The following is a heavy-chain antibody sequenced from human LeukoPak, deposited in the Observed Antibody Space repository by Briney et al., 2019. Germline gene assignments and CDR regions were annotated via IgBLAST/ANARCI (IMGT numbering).Heavy chain of an antibody. CDR2: IYYSGST. Sequence: PSETLSLTCTVSGGSISSSSYYWGWIRQPPGKGLEWIGRIYYSGSTYYNPSLKSRVTISVDTSKNQFSLKLSSVTAADTAVYYCARRYYGDYSDAFDIWGQGTMVTVSS. CDR3: ARRYYGDYSDAFDI. CDR1: GGSISSSSYY. D-gene: IGHD4-17*01. V-gene: IGHV4-39*01. J-gene: IGHJ3*02.